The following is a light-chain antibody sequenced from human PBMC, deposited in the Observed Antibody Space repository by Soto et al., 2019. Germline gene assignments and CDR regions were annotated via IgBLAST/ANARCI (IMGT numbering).Light chain of an antibody. CDR2: GAS. V-gene: IGKV3-15*01. CDR1: QSVRNN. J-gene: IGKJ1*01. CDR3: QHYHTGPPGT. Sequence: EIVMTQSPATLSVSPGDRATLSCRASQSVRNNLAWYQQKPGQAPRLLIYGASTRATGIAARFSGSGSGTEFTLPFNSLRSDDFAFNFCQHYHTGPPGTFGQGTKV.